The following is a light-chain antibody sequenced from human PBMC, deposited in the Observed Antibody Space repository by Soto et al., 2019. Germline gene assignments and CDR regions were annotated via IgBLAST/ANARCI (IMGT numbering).Light chain of an antibody. CDR1: QSVSSN. CDR2: GAS. Sequence: EIVMTQSPATLSVSPGERSRCACRASQSVSSNLAWYQQKPGQAPRLLIYGASTRATGLPARFSGSGSGTEFTLIISSLQSEDSAVYYCQQYDNWPITFGQGTRLEIK. J-gene: IGKJ5*01. V-gene: IGKV3-15*01. CDR3: QQYDNWPIT.